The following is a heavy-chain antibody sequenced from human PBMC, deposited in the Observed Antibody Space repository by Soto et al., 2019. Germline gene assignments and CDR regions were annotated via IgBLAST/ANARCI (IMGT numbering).Heavy chain of an antibody. J-gene: IGHJ4*02. CDR1: GDSVSSNNIA. Sequence: SQTLSLTCAVSGDSVSSNNIAWNWLRQSPWRGLEWLGRTYYRSKWYNEYAVSVRSRITINLDTSKNQFSLQLNSVTPEDTAVYYCARGRWSTFDSWGQGAQVTVS. CDR3: ARGRWSTFDS. V-gene: IGHV6-1*01. CDR2: TYYRSKWYN. D-gene: IGHD2-15*01.